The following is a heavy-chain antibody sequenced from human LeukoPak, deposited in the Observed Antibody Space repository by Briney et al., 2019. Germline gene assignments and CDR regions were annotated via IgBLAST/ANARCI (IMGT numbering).Heavy chain of an antibody. Sequence: ASVKVSCKASGYTFSSYGISWVRQAPGQGLEWMAWISAYNGNTNYAQKFQGRVTLTADKSTGTAYMEMSSLRSQDTAVYYCARGQYYYDSTGDENYYYYYMDVWGKGTTVTVSS. D-gene: IGHD3-22*01. J-gene: IGHJ6*03. CDR3: ARGQYYYDSTGDENYYYYYMDV. CDR2: ISAYNGNT. CDR1: GYTFSSYG. V-gene: IGHV1-18*01.